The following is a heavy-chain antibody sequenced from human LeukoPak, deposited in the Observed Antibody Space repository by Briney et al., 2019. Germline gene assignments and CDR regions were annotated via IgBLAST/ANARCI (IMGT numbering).Heavy chain of an antibody. CDR3: ASGDILTGLNYFDP. CDR1: GFTFSNYW. Sequence: GGSLRLSCAASGFTFSNYWMSWVRQAPGKGLEWVAHINQDGSEKYYVDSVKGRFTISRDNAKNSLYLQMNSLRAEDTAVYYCASGDILTGLNYFDPWGQGTLVTVSS. V-gene: IGHV3-7*02. CDR2: INQDGSEK. D-gene: IGHD3-9*01. J-gene: IGHJ5*02.